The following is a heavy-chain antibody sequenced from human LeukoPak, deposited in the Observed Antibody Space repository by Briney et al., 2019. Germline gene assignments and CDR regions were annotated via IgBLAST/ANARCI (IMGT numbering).Heavy chain of an antibody. CDR1: GFTFSSYW. D-gene: IGHD2-2*01. Sequence: PGGSLRLSCAASGFTFSSYWMSWVRQAPGKGLEWVANIKQDGSEKYYVDFVKGRFTISRDNAKNSLYLQMNSLRAEDTAVYYCARDQGAPAHDAFDIWGQGTMVTVSS. CDR3: ARDQGAPAHDAFDI. J-gene: IGHJ3*02. CDR2: IKQDGSEK. V-gene: IGHV3-7*01.